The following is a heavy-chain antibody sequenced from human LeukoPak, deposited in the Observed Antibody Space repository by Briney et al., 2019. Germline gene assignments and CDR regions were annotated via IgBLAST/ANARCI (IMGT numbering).Heavy chain of an antibody. J-gene: IGHJ4*02. V-gene: IGHV1-69*06. CDR1: GGTFSSYA. CDR3: AGEGDMSGCYFDY. D-gene: IGHD3-16*01. CDR2: IIPIFGTA. Sequence: GASVKVSCKASGGTFSSYAISWVRQAPGQGLEWMGGIIPIFGTANYAQKFQGRVTITADKSTSTAYMELSSLRSEDTAVYYCAGEGDMSGCYFDYWGQGTLVTVSS.